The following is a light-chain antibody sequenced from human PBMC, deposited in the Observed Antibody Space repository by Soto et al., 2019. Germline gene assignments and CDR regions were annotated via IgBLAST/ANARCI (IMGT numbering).Light chain of an antibody. CDR2: GAS. CDR3: QQYGTSPPFT. V-gene: IGKV3-20*01. J-gene: IGKJ2*01. CDR1: QSVSSTY. Sequence: EIVLTQSPGTLSLSPGERATLSCRASQSVSSTYLAWYQQKPGQAPRVLVYGASNRATGIPDRFSGSGSGTDFTLTISRLKPEDFAVYFCQQYGTSPPFTFGQGTKVEIK.